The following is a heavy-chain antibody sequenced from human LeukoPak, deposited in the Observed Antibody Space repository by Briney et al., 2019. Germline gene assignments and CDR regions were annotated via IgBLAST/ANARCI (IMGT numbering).Heavy chain of an antibody. CDR1: GGSISSGSYY. CDR2: IYTSGST. J-gene: IGHJ2*01. D-gene: IGHD1-14*01. CDR3: ARDSGQYWYFDL. Sequence: SQTLSLTCTVSGGSISSGSYYWSWIRQPAGKGLEWIGCIYTSGSTNYNPSLKSRVTISVDTSKNQFSLKLSSVTAADTAVYYCARDSGQYWYFDLWGRGTLVTVSS. V-gene: IGHV4-61*02.